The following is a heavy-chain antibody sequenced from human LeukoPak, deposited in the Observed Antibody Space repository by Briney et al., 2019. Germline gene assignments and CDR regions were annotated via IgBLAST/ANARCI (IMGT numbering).Heavy chain of an antibody. D-gene: IGHD3-22*01. Sequence: GGSLRLSCAASGFTFSSYSMNWVRQAPGKGLEWVSYISSSSTTIYYADSVRGRFTISRDNAKNSLYLQMNSLRAEDTALYYCARVEGYYYDSSGYFVRPYYFDYWGQGTLVTVSS. CDR1: GFTFSSYS. V-gene: IGHV3-48*04. CDR3: ARVEGYYYDSSGYFVRPYYFDY. CDR2: ISSSSTTI. J-gene: IGHJ4*02.